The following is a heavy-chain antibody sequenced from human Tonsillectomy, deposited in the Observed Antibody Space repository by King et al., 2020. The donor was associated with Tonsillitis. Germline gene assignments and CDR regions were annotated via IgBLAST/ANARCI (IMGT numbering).Heavy chain of an antibody. CDR1: GFTFSSYD. CDR3: ARDVIITGDWYFDL. D-gene: IGHD3-16*01. J-gene: IGHJ2*01. Sequence: VQLVESGGGLEQPGGSLRLSCAASGFTFSSYDMNWVRQAPGKGLEWVSYISRSSNRKYYADSVKGRFTISRDNAKNSLFLQMNRLRAEDTAVYYCARDVIITGDWYFDLWGPGTLVSVSS. CDR2: ISRSSNRK. V-gene: IGHV3-48*01.